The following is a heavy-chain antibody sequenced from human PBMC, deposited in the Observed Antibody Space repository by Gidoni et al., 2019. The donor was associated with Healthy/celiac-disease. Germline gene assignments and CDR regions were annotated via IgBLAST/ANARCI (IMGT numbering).Heavy chain of an antibody. J-gene: IGHJ4*02. CDR3: ARSSLWFGELSFDY. V-gene: IGHV2-70*04. CDR1: GFSLSTSGMR. Sequence: QVTLKESGPALVKPTQTLTLTCTFSGFSLSTSGMRVSWIRQPPGKALEWLARIEWDDDKFYSTSLKTRLTLSKDTSKNQVVLTMTNMDPLDTATYYCARSSLWFGELSFDYWGQGTLVTVSS. D-gene: IGHD3-10*01. CDR2: IEWDDDK.